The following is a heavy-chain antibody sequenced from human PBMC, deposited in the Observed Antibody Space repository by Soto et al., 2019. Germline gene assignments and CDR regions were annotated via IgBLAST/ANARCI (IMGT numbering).Heavy chain of an antibody. D-gene: IGHD1-1*01. J-gene: IGHJ6*02. CDR1: GGTLNSYA. CDR2: IIPIFGNT. Sequence: QVQLVQSGVEVKKPGSSVKVSCKASGGTLNSYAIDWVRQAPGQGLEWMGGIIPIFGNTYYAQRLQGRVKLTADESTRTADMELSTLSSEDTAVYYCARGTATGSEYHCYYYGMDVWGQGTTVIVSS. CDR3: ARGTATGSEYHCYYYGMDV. V-gene: IGHV1-69*12.